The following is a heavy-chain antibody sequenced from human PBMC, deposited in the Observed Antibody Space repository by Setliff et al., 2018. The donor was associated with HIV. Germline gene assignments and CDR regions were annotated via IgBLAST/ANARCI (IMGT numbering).Heavy chain of an antibody. J-gene: IGHJ6*02. CDR3: ARLKYPTPYYYYGMDV. CDR2: IYPDDSCT. CDR1: GYSFTTYW. D-gene: IGHD2-2*02. V-gene: IGHV5-51*01. Sequence: GESLKISCQGSGYSFTTYWITWVRQLPGKGLEWMAMIYPDDSCTRYSPSFQGQVTISADKSISTAYLQWSSLKASDTAMYYCARLKYPTPYYYYGMDVWGQGTMVTVSS.